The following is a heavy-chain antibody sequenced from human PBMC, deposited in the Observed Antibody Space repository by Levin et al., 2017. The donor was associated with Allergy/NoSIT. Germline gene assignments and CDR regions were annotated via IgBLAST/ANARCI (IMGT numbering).Heavy chain of an antibody. CDR1: GFTFSSYG. CDR3: ARGGEGLQQWLAPDY. D-gene: IGHD6-19*01. Sequence: AGGSLRLSCAASGFTFSSYGMHWVRQAPGKGLEWVAVIWYDGSNKYYADSVKGRFTISRDNSKNTLYLQMNSLRAEDTAVYYCARGGEGLQQWLAPDYWGQGTLVTVSS. J-gene: IGHJ4*02. V-gene: IGHV3-33*01. CDR2: IWYDGSNK.